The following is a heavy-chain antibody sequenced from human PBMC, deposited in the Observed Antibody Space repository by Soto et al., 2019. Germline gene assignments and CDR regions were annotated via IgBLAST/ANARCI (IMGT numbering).Heavy chain of an antibody. V-gene: IGHV1-69*01. CDR1: GGTFSSYA. J-gene: IGHJ4*02. CDR2: IIPIFGTA. Sequence: QVQLGQSGAEVNKPGSSVKVSCKASGGTFSSYAISWVRQAPGQGLEWMGGIIPIFGTANYAQTFQGRVTITADESTSTVYMELSSLRSEDTAVYYCAILWYPPPDEYWGQGTLVTVSS. D-gene: IGHD3-10*01. CDR3: AILWYPPPDEY.